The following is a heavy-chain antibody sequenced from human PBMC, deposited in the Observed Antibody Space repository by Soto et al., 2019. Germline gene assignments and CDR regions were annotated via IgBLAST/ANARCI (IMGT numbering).Heavy chain of an antibody. CDR2: INPKSGDT. CDR3: ARETVAVGTRAFDI. D-gene: IGHD6-13*01. Sequence: ASVKVSCKTSGYTFTGYFVHWVRQAPGQGLEWMGWINPKSGDTNVAQKFQGRVTMTRDTSITTAYMDLDRLTSDDTAVYYCARETVAVGTRAFDIWGHGTVVTVSS. J-gene: IGHJ3*02. CDR1: GYTFTGYF. V-gene: IGHV1-2*02.